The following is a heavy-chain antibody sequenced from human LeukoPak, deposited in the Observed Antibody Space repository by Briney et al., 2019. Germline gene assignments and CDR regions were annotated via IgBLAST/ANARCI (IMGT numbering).Heavy chain of an antibody. D-gene: IGHD2-15*01. J-gene: IGHJ4*02. CDR3: ARVGGWFRYFFDY. CDR1: RYTFPNYH. CDR2: ITHSEGST. Sequence: ASVKASSQASRYTFPNYHLHCVRQAPGHGLEWMGMITHSEGSTNYTQKIQGRVTMTRDMSTSTVYMELSSLRSEDTAGYYCARVGGWFRYFFDYWGQGNLLTVSS. V-gene: IGHV1-46*01.